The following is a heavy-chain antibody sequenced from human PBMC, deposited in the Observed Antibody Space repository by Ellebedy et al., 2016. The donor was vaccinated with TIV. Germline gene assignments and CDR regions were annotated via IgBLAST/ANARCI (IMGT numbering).Heavy chain of an antibody. CDR2: IHYDGST. D-gene: IGHD2-15*01. J-gene: IGHJ5*02. CDR1: GGSVSSGSHY. Sequence: SETLSLTXTVSGGSVSSGSHYWSWIRQPPGKGLEWIGYIHYDGSTNYHPSLTSRVTISLDTSKNQFSLRLSSVTAADTAVYYCARGTMVGAMSDWFNPWGQGALVTVSS. V-gene: IGHV4-61*01. CDR3: ARGTMVGAMSDWFNP.